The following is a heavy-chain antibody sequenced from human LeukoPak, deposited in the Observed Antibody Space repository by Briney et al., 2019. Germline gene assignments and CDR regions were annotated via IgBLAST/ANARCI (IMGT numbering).Heavy chain of an antibody. V-gene: IGHV4-61*02. CDR1: GGSISSGSYY. Sequence: PSETLSLTCTVSGGSISSGSYYWSWIRQPAGKGLEWIGRIYTSGSTNYNPSLKSRVTISVDTSKNQFSLKLSSVTAADTAVYYCARDQGVGFWSGYFDAFDIWGQGTMVTVSS. CDR3: ARDQGVGFWSGYFDAFDI. J-gene: IGHJ3*02. D-gene: IGHD3-3*01. CDR2: IYTSGST.